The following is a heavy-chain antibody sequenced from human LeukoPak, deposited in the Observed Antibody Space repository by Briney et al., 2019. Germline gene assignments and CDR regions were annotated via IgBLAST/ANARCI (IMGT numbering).Heavy chain of an antibody. Sequence: GGSLRLSCAASGFSFISYAMSWVRQAPGKGLEWVSTISGNGGRTYYADSVKGRFTISRDNSKNTLYLQMNSLRAEDTAVYYCARDFMTYCGGDCYPDYWGQGTLVTVSS. V-gene: IGHV3-23*01. CDR2: ISGNGGRT. J-gene: IGHJ4*02. CDR1: GFSFISYA. CDR3: ARDFMTYCGGDCYPDY. D-gene: IGHD2-21*02.